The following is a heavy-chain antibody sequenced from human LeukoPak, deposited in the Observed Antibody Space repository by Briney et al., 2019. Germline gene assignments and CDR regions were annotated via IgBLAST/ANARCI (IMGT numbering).Heavy chain of an antibody. CDR1: GGSISSGGYY. CDR2: IYHSGST. CDR3: ARLERVTIFGVVIIGAFDI. Sequence: PSETLSLTCTVSGGSISSGGYYWSWIRQPPGKGLEWIGYIYHSGSTYYNPSLKSRVTISVDRSKNQFSLKLSSVTAADTAVYYCARLERVTIFGVVIIGAFDIWGQGTMVTVSS. J-gene: IGHJ3*02. D-gene: IGHD3-3*01. V-gene: IGHV4-30-2*01.